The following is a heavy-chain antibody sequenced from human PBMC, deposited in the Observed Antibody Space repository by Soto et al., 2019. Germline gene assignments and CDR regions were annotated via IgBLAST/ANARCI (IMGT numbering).Heavy chain of an antibody. CDR2: ISSSSSYI. Sequence: GGSLRLSCAASGFTFSSYSMNWVRQAPGKGLEWVSSISSSSSYIYYADSVKGRFTISRDNAKNSLYLQMNSLRAEDTAVYYCARDRPTLAAAANYYYYGMDVWGQGTTVTVSS. V-gene: IGHV3-21*01. CDR3: ARDRPTLAAAANYYYYGMDV. J-gene: IGHJ6*02. D-gene: IGHD6-13*01. CDR1: GFTFSSYS.